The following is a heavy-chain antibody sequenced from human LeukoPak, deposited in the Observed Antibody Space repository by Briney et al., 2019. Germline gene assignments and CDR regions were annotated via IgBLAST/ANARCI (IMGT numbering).Heavy chain of an antibody. CDR1: GFTVSSNS. J-gene: IGHJ4*02. Sequence: PGGSLRLSCTVSGFTVSSNSMSWVRQAPGKGLEWVSFIYSAGSTHYSDSVKGRFTISIDNSKNTLYLQMNSLRAEDTAVYYCARRASAYTHPYDYWGQGTLVTVS. CDR3: ARRASAYTHPYDY. V-gene: IGHV3-53*01. D-gene: IGHD3-16*01. CDR2: IYSAGST.